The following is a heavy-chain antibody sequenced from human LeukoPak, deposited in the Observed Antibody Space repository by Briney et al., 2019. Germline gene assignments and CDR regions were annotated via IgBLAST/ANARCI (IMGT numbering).Heavy chain of an antibody. D-gene: IGHD1-14*01. J-gene: IGHJ4*02. Sequence: SEALSLTCTVPGVSIISSVSITSSMLYWAWVRQPPGKGLEWIGDISYSGSTYYNPSLRSRVTISEGTSNNQFSLKLSSVTAADTAVYYCVRHAHNPTFDFWGQGTLVTVSS. CDR3: VRHAHNPTFDF. CDR1: GVSIISSVSITSSMLY. CDR2: ISYSGST. V-gene: IGHV4-39*01.